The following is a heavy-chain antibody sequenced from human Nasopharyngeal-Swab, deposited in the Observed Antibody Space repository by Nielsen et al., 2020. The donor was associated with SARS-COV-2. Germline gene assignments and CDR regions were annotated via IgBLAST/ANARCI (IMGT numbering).Heavy chain of an antibody. V-gene: IGHV3-23*03. Sequence: GESLKISCAASGFTFSSYAMSWVRQAPGTGLEWVSVIYSGGSSTYYADSVKGRFTISRDNSKNTLYLQMNSLRAEDTAVYYCAKGWVSSSPPSFDYWGQGTLVTVSS. CDR2: IYSGGSST. CDR1: GFTFSSYA. D-gene: IGHD6-6*01. CDR3: AKGWVSSSPPSFDY. J-gene: IGHJ4*02.